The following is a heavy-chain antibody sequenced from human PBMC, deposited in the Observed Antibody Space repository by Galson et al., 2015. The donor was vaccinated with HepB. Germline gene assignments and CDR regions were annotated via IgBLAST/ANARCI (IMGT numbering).Heavy chain of an antibody. CDR3: ARVGDPYNYWSALDF. V-gene: IGHV3-33*01. Sequence: SLRLSCAASGFTFRIHGMTWVRQAPGKGLEWVASIWSDGTNKYYADSVKGRFTISRDNSKNALYLQMNSLGAEDTAVYHCARVGDPYNYWSALDFWGQGTLVTVSS. J-gene: IGHJ4*02. D-gene: IGHD3-3*01. CDR1: GFTFRIHG. CDR2: IWSDGTNK.